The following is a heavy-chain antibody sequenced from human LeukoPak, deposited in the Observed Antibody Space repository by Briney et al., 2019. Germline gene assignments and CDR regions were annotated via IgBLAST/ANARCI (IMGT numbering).Heavy chain of an antibody. V-gene: IGHV1-18*01. CDR3: ARVIDVLRYSHNWFEP. CDR2: ISAYNGNT. J-gene: IGHJ5*02. Sequence: GASVKVSCKATGYTFTSYDINWVRQATGQGLEWMGWISAYNGNTNYAQKLQGRVTMTTDTSTSTAYMELRSLRSDDTAVYYCARVIDVLRYSHNWFEPWGQGTLVTVSS. CDR1: GYTFTSYD. D-gene: IGHD3-9*01.